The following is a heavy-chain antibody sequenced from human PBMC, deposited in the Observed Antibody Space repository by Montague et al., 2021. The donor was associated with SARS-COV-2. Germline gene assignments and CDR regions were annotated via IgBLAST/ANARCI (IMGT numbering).Heavy chain of an antibody. V-gene: IGHV4-39*02. CDR2: IYYTGNT. Sequence: SETLSLTCTVSGGSITNNIYYWAWIRQPPGKGLEWIGSIYYTGNTYYNPSLKSRVTISVVTSKNHFTLKLSSVTAAETAVYYCARLKRYFDSSGSPSYFDYWGQGTKVTVSS. J-gene: IGHJ4*03. CDR1: GGSITNNIYY. CDR3: ARLKRYFDSSGSPSYFDY. D-gene: IGHD3-22*01.